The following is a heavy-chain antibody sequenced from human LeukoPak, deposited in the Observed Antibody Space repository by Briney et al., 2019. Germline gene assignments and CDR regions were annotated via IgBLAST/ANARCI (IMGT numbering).Heavy chain of an antibody. J-gene: IGHJ4*02. CDR1: GFTFSSYS. D-gene: IGHD6-6*01. V-gene: IGHV3-21*01. CDR3: ARKRASQGIDY. CDR2: ISSSSSYI. Sequence: GGSLRLSCAASGFTFSSYSMNWVRQAPGKGLEWVSSISSSSSYIYYADSVKGRFTISRDNAKNSLYLQMNSLRAEDTAAYYCARKRASQGIDYWGQGTLVTVSS.